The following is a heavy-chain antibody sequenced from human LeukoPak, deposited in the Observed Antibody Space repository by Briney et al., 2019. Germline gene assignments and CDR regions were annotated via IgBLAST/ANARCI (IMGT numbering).Heavy chain of an antibody. CDR3: ARARRASGSPYYFDY. V-gene: IGHV1-46*03. J-gene: IGHJ4*02. D-gene: IGHD1-26*01. Sequence: GASVKVSCKASGYTFTSYYMHWVRQAPGQGLEWMGIINPSGGSASYAQKFQGRVTMTRDTSTSTVYMELSSLRSEDTAVYYCARARRASGSPYYFDYWGQGTLVTVSS. CDR2: INPSGGSA. CDR1: GYTFTSYY.